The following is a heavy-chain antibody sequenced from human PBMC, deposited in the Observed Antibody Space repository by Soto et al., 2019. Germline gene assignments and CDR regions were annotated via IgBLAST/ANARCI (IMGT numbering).Heavy chain of an antibody. Sequence: SVKVSCKASGGTFSSYAISWVRQAPGQGLEWMGGIIPIFGTANYAQKFQGRVTITADESTSTAYMELSSLRSEDTAVYYCARDHLYYYDSSGYLAHPRFSDPWGQGTLVTVSS. CDR3: ARDHLYYYDSSGYLAHPRFSDP. J-gene: IGHJ5*02. CDR2: IIPIFGTA. V-gene: IGHV1-69*13. CDR1: GGTFSSYA. D-gene: IGHD3-22*01.